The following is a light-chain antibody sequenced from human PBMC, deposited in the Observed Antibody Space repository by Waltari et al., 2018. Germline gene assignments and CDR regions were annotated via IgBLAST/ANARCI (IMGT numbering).Light chain of an antibody. CDR2: AAS. J-gene: IGKJ4*01. Sequence: IQMTQSPSSLSASVGDRVTITCRASQSVGNYLNWYQQRPGQVPKVLIYAASTLQSGVPSRFSGSGSGTDFTLTINSLQPEDLSIYYCQQTYSAPLSFGGGTKVEMK. V-gene: IGKV1-39*01. CDR1: QSVGNY. CDR3: QQTYSAPLS.